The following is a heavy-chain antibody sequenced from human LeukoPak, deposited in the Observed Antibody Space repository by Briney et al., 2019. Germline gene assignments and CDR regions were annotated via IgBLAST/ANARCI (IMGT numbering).Heavy chain of an antibody. CDR3: AKVSWRELLSDDFDY. J-gene: IGHJ4*02. CDR2: INPNSGGT. Sequence: ASVKVSCKASGYTFTGYYMHWVRQAPGQGLEWMGWINPNSGGTNYAQKFQGRVTMTRDTSISTAYMELSRLRSDDTAVYYYAKVSWRELLSDDFDYWGQGTLVTVSS. CDR1: GYTFTGYY. D-gene: IGHD1-26*01. V-gene: IGHV1-2*02.